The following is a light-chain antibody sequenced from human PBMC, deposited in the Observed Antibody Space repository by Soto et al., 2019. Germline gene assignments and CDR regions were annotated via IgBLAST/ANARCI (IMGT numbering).Light chain of an antibody. CDR2: GAS. J-gene: IGKJ4*01. CDR1: PSVDSR. Sequence: EVVLPHSPAPLSVSPGAGATLSCKASPSVDSRLAWYQQNPGQAPRLLIEGASSRGTDIPARFSGSGSGTEFTLGITGLQSEDGAVYYCQQYSKWPLAFGGGTRVEIK. CDR3: QQYSKWPLA. V-gene: IGKV3-15*01.